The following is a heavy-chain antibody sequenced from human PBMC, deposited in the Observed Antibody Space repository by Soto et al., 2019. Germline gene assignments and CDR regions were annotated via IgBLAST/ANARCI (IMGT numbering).Heavy chain of an antibody. Sequence: SVKVSCKASGYAFTSYGYAWVRQAPGQGLEWMGWISAYNGDTNYAQKFQDRVTLTTDTSTTTVHMELRNLGSDDTAVYYCARSGAYCTSITCLFDSFWGLGTLVTVSS. CDR3: ARSGAYCTSITCLFDSF. V-gene: IGHV1-18*01. D-gene: IGHD2-8*01. CDR1: GYAFTSYG. CDR2: ISAYNGDT. J-gene: IGHJ4*02.